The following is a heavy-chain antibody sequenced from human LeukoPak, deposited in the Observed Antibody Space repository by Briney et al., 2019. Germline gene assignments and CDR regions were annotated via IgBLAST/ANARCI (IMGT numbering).Heavy chain of an antibody. CDR2: ISYDGSSS. V-gene: IGHV3-30*18. CDR3: AKGGYYGSGSYYPGKLDP. J-gene: IGHJ5*02. D-gene: IGHD3-10*01. CDR1: GFTFSSYG. Sequence: GGSLRLSCAASGFTFSSYGMHWVRQAPGKGLDWVALISYDGSSSFYVDSVKGRFTISRDNSENTLYLQMNNLRAEDTAVYYCAKGGYYGSGSYYPGKLDPWGQGTLVTVSS.